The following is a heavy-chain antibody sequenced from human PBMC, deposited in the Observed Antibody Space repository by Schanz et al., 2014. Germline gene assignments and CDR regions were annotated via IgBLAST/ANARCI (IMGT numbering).Heavy chain of an antibody. V-gene: IGHV1-69*04. CDR3: AKDLYNYGIFDS. J-gene: IGHJ5*01. CDR1: GYTFTSYS. CDR2: IIPSLGLA. D-gene: IGHD3-16*01. Sequence: QVQLVQSGADVKKPGSSVRVSCKASGYTFTSYSMHWVRQAPGQGLEWMGRIIPSLGLAKYEQKFQDKVTITADKSTFTAYMDVSSLRSEDTAVYYCAKDLYNYGIFDSWGQGTLVTVSS.